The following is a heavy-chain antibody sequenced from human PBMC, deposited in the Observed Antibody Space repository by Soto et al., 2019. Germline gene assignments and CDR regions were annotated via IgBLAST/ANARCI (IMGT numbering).Heavy chain of an antibody. V-gene: IGHV4-59*08. D-gene: IGHD3-10*01. J-gene: IGHJ4*02. CDR3: ARHGSGSYFPHIAH. CDR2: VYYSGST. CDR1: GGSFSRYY. Sequence: QVQLQESGPGLVKPSETLSLICTVSGGSFSRYYWSWIRQPPGKGLEWIGYVYYSGSTNYNPSLKSRLTISLDTSRNQCSLNLTSVTAADTAVYFCARHGSGSYFPHIAHWGQGTLVTVSS.